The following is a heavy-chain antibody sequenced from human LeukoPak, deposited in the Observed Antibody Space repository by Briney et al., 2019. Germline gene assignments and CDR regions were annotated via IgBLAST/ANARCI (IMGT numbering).Heavy chain of an antibody. CDR1: GFTFSSYN. J-gene: IGHJ4*02. CDR2: ISSSSSYI. Sequence: GGSLRLSCAASGFTFSSYNINWVRQAPGKGLEWVSSISSSSSYIYYADSVKGRFTISRDNAKNSLYLQMNSLRAEDTAVYYCARGDYDILTGWPYWGQGTLVTVSS. D-gene: IGHD3-9*01. CDR3: ARGDYDILTGWPY. V-gene: IGHV3-21*01.